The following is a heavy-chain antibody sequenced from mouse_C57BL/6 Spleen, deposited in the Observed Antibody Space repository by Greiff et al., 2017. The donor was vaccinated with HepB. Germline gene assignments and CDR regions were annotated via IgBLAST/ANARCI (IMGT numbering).Heavy chain of an antibody. CDR2: IDPSDSYT. Sequence: QVQLQQPGAELVKPGASVKLSCKASGYTFTSYWMQWVKQRPGQGLEWIGEIDPSDSYTNYNQKFKGKATLTVDTSSSTAYMQLSSLTSEDSAVYYCARWIHYGRNFDYWGQGTTLTVSS. J-gene: IGHJ2*01. D-gene: IGHD1-1*01. CDR3: ARWIHYGRNFDY. CDR1: GYTFTSYW. V-gene: IGHV1-50*01.